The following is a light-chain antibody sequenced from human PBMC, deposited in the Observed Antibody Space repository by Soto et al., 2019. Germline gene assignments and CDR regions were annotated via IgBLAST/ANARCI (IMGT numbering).Light chain of an antibody. V-gene: IGKV1-5*01. CDR2: DAS. Sequence: DIQMTQSPSTLSAFVGDRVTITCRASRNVGTWLAWYQQKPGKAPKLLIFDASTLDRGVPSRFSGSGSGTHFTLTISSLQPDDFATYFCQQYKSFSPYTFGQGTKLDLK. CDR1: RNVGTW. CDR3: QQYKSFSPYT. J-gene: IGKJ2*01.